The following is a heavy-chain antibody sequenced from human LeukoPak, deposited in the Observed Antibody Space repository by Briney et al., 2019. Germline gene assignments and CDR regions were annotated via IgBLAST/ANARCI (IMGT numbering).Heavy chain of an antibody. J-gene: IGHJ5*01. Sequence: PGGSLRLSCAASGFTFSSYSMNWVRQPPGKGLEWIGEINHNGSTTYNPSLKSRVTISVDTSKNQFSLKLRSMTAADTAVYYCARSDVCGGDCWGWFDSWGQGTLVTVSS. D-gene: IGHD2-21*02. CDR2: INHNGST. CDR3: ARSDVCGGDCWGWFDS. CDR1: GFTFSSYS. V-gene: IGHV4-34*01.